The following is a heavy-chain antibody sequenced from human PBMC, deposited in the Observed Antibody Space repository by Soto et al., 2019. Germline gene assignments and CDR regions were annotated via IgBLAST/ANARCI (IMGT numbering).Heavy chain of an antibody. Sequence: GGSLRLSCAASGFIFWTYAMSWVRQAPGKGLEWVSVISGTGGGTSYADSVKGRFTISRDNPKNTLYLQMNSLGVEDTAVYYCARHPPPGYYYDSSGYYGYFQHWGQGTPVTVSS. CDR2: ISGTGGGT. D-gene: IGHD3-22*01. CDR3: ARHPPPGYYYDSSGYYGYFQH. J-gene: IGHJ1*01. CDR1: GFIFWTYA. V-gene: IGHV3-23*01.